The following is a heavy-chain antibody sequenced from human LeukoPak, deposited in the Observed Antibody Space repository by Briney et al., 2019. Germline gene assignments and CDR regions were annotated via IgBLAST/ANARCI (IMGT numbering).Heavy chain of an antibody. CDR2: ISGSGGST. CDR3: ANAYYDSSGYYYPY. V-gene: IGHV3-23*01. D-gene: IGHD3-22*01. J-gene: IGHJ4*02. Sequence: GGSLRLSCAASGFTFSSYGMSWVRQAPGKGLGWVSAISGSGGSTYYADSVKGRFTISRDNSKNTLYLQMNSLRAEDTAVYYCANAYYDSSGYYYPYWGQGTLVTVSS. CDR1: GFTFSSYG.